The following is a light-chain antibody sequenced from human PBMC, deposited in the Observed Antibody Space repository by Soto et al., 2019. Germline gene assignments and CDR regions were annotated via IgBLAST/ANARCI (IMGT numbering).Light chain of an antibody. CDR1: QDIEKW. V-gene: IGKV1-12*01. Sequence: DIQLTQSPSSVSASVGDSINITCRASQDIEKWLAWYQQKPGRAPKVLIYAASHLESGVPSRFSGSGSGTEFSLTISSLQTEDFATYYCQQSDNTPPTFGGGTKVDIK. J-gene: IGKJ4*01. CDR3: QQSDNTPPT. CDR2: AAS.